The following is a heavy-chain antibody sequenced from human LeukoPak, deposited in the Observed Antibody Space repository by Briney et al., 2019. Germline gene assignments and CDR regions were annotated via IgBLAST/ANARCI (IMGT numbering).Heavy chain of an antibody. CDR3: ARVIRAAPGKGYFDY. D-gene: IGHD6-13*01. CDR2: ISGSGGST. V-gene: IGHV3-23*01. CDR1: GFIFSTYA. Sequence: GGSLRLSCATSGFIFSTYALSWVRQAPGKGLEWASSISGSGGSTYHADSVKGRFTVSRDSSKNTLYLQMNSLRAEDTAIYYCARVIRAAPGKGYFDYWGQGTLVTVSS. J-gene: IGHJ4*02.